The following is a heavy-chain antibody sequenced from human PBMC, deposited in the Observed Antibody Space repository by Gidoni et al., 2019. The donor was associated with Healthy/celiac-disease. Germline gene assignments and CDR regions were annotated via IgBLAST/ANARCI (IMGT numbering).Heavy chain of an antibody. CDR1: GFTFSSYA. Sequence: QVQLVESGGGVVQPGRSLRLSCAASGFTFSSYAMHWVRQAPGKGLEWVAVISYDGSNKYYADSVKGRFTISRDNSKNTLYLQMNSLRAEDTAVYYCARDSVLRYFDWLMSWFDPWGQGTLVTVSS. V-gene: IGHV3-30-3*01. J-gene: IGHJ5*02. CDR2: ISYDGSNK. CDR3: ARDSVLRYFDWLMSWFDP. D-gene: IGHD3-9*01.